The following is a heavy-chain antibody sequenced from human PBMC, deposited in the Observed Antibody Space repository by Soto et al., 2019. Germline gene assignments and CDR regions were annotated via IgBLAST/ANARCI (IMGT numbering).Heavy chain of an antibody. V-gene: IGHV4-59*01. Sequence: SETLSLTCTVSGDSISSYYCHWIRQVPGKGLEWIAYVYYSGSTNYNPSLKSRATISLDTSKNQFSLKLTSVTAADTAVYYCARGSRYCSGGSCSPFDPWGQGTLVTVSS. CDR3: ARGSRYCSGGSCSPFDP. D-gene: IGHD2-15*01. J-gene: IGHJ5*02. CDR2: VYYSGST. CDR1: GDSISSYY.